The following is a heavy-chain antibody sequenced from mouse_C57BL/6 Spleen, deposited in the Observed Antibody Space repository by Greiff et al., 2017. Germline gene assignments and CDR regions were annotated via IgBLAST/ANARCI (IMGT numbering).Heavy chain of an antibody. CDR1: GFTFTDYY. CDR3: ASYEGYYGSLDY. J-gene: IGHJ2*01. Sequence: EVMLVESGGGLVQPGGSLSLSCAASGFTFTDYYMSWVRQPPGKALEWLGFIRNKANGYTTEYSASVKGRFTISRDNSQSILYLQMNALRAEDSATYYCASYEGYYGSLDYWGQSTTLTGSS. D-gene: IGHD1-1*01. CDR2: IRNKANGYTT. V-gene: IGHV7-3*01.